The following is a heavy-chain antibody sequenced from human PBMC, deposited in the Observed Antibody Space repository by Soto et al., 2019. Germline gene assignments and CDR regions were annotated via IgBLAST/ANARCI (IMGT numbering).Heavy chain of an antibody. Sequence: EVQLVESGGGLVQPGRSLRLSCAASGFTFDDYAMHWVRQAPGKGLEWVSGISWNSGSIGYADSVKGRFTISRDNAKNSLYLQMNSLRAEDTALYYCAAGGTSSGLNGMDVWGQGTTVTVSS. D-gene: IGHD2-2*01. V-gene: IGHV3-9*01. J-gene: IGHJ6*02. CDR2: ISWNSGSI. CDR3: AAGGTSSGLNGMDV. CDR1: GFTFDDYA.